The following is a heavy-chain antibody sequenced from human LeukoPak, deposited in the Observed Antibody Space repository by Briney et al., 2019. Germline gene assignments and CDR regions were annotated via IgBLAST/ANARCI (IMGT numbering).Heavy chain of an antibody. J-gene: IGHJ4*02. V-gene: IGHV1-18*01. CDR2: ISAHNGNT. D-gene: IGHD3-22*01. CDR1: GYTFTSYG. Sequence: ASVKVSCKASGYTFTSYGISWVRQAPGQGLEWMGWISAHNGNTNYAQKLQGRVTMTTDTSTSTAYMELRSLRSDDTAVYYCARDRAYYDSSGYCPSDYWGQGTLVTVSS. CDR3: ARDRAYYDSSGYCPSDY.